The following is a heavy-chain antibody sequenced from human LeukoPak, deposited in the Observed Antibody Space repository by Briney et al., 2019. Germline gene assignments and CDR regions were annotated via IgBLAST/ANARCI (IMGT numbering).Heavy chain of an antibody. Sequence: ASVKVSCKASGYTFTSYGISWVRQAPGQGLEWMGWISAYNGNTNYAQKLQGRVTMTTDTSTSTAYMELRSLRSDDTAVYYCARGYDILTGYYTPYWFDPWGQGTLVTVSS. CDR2: ISAYNGNT. V-gene: IGHV1-18*01. CDR1: GYTFTSYG. CDR3: ARGYDILTGYYTPYWFDP. D-gene: IGHD3-9*01. J-gene: IGHJ5*02.